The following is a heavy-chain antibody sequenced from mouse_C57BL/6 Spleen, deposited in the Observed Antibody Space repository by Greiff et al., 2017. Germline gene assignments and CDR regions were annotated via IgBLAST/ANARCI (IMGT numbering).Heavy chain of an antibody. CDR3: TTCKGYYFDY. D-gene: IGHD3-3*01. V-gene: IGHV14-4*01. Sequence: VQLQQSGAELVRPGASVKLSCTASGFNIKDDYMHWVKQRPEQGLEWIGWIDPENGDTEYASKFQGKATITADTSSNTAYLQLSSLTSEDTAVYYCTTCKGYYFDYWGQGTTLTVSS. J-gene: IGHJ2*01. CDR2: IDPENGDT. CDR1: GFNIKDDY.